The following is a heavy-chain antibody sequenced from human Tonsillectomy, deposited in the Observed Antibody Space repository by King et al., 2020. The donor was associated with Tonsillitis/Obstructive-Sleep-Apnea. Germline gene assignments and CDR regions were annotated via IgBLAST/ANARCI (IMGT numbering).Heavy chain of an antibody. V-gene: IGHV4-39*01. Sequence: PLQESGPGLVKPSETLSLTCAVSGGSISSGSYYWGWIRQPPGKGLEWMGSLYYSGSTNYNPSLKSRVTISVDTSKNQFSLNLSSVTAADTAVYYCAGGAFRDTTPWFDPWGQGTLVTVSS. CDR2: LYYSGST. D-gene: IGHD1-1*01. J-gene: IGHJ5*02. CDR3: AGGAFRDTTPWFDP. CDR1: GGSISSGSYY.